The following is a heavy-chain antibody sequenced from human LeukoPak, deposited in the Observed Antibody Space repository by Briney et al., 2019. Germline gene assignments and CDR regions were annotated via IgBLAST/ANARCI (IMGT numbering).Heavy chain of an antibody. J-gene: IGHJ3*02. Sequence: ASVKVSCKASAYTFTGYYLHWVRQAPGQGLQWMGWIDPNNGDTEYAQKFQGRVTMTRDRSISTAYMELGRLTSDDTAVYYCARRSRNGLDAFDIWGQGTMVTVYS. CDR3: ARRSRNGLDAFDI. CDR2: IDPNNGDT. CDR1: AYTFTGYY. V-gene: IGHV1-2*02. D-gene: IGHD1-14*01.